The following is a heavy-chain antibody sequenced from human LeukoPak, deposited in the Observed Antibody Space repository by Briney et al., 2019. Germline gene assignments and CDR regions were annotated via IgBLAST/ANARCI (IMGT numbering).Heavy chain of an antibody. J-gene: IGHJ4*02. V-gene: IGHV4-4*02. CDR1: GGSINNNNW. CDR2: ISHGGTS. Sequence: TSSGTLSLTCAVSGGSINNNNWWTWVRQPPGKGLEWIGDISHGGTSNYNPSLQSRVTISLDKSKNHFSLNLTSVTAADTAVYYCAAQDYGGNIDFWGQGTLVTVSS. CDR3: AAQDYGGNIDF. D-gene: IGHD4-23*01.